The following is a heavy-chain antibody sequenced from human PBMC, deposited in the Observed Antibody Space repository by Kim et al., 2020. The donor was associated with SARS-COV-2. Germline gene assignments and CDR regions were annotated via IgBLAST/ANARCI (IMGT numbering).Heavy chain of an antibody. V-gene: IGHV3-33*01. Sequence: GGSLRLSCAASGFTFSSYGMHWVRQAPGKGLEWVAGIWYDGSNKYYADSVKGRFTISRDNAKNTLYLQMNSLRAEDTAVYYCARDRLSRLMITFGGVIDYGMDVWGQGTTVTVSS. CDR3: ARDRLSRLMITFGGVIDYGMDV. CDR1: GFTFSSYG. D-gene: IGHD3-16*02. J-gene: IGHJ6*02. CDR2: IWYDGSNK.